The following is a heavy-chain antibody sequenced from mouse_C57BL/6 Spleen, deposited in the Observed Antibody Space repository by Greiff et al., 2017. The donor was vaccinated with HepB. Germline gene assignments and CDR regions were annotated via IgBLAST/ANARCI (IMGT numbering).Heavy chain of an antibody. V-gene: IGHV5-6*01. Sequence: EVHLVESGGDLVKPGGSLKLSCAASGFTFSSYGMSWVRQTPDKRLEWVATISSGGSYTYYPDSVKGRFTISRDNAKNTLYLQMSSLKSEDTAMYYCARRLGAYFDYWGQGTTLTVSS. CDR2: ISSGGSYT. D-gene: IGHD4-1*01. CDR3: ARRLGAYFDY. J-gene: IGHJ2*01. CDR1: GFTFSSYG.